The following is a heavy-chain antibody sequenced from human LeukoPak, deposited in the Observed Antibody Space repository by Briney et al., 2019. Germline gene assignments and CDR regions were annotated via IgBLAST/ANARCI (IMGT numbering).Heavy chain of an antibody. Sequence: TSETLSLTCAVSGYSINSGYYWGWVRQSPDKGLEWIGSIHHSGSTYYNPSLRSRVTLSMDTSKNLFSLRLRSVTAADRAVYYCARVPRESTFDGIVVHSDYWGQGTLVTVSS. J-gene: IGHJ4*02. D-gene: IGHD6-6*01. V-gene: IGHV4-38-2*01. CDR1: GYSINSGYY. CDR3: ARVPRESTFDGIVVHSDY. CDR2: IHHSGST.